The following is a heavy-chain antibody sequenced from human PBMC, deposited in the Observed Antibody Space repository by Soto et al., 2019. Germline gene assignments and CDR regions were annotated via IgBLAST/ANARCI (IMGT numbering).Heavy chain of an antibody. D-gene: IGHD6-13*01. CDR2: INHSGST. CDR3: AREAAEAGTPTRYFQH. J-gene: IGHJ1*01. CDR1: GGSFSGYY. V-gene: IGHV4-34*01. Sequence: SSETLSLTCAVYGGSFSGYYWSWIRQPPGKGLEWIGEINHSGSTNYNPSLKSRVTISVDTSKNQFSLKLSSVTAADTAVYYCAREAAEAGTPTRYFQHWGQGTLVTVSS.